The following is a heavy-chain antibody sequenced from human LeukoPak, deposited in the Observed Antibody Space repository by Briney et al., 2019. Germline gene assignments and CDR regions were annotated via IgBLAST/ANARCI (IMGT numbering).Heavy chain of an antibody. Sequence: PSETLSLTCTVSGGSISSYYWSWIRQPPGKGLEWIGYIYYSGSTNYNPSLKSRVTISVDRSKNHFSLRLNSVTAADTAVYYCASSSPFRVDNWGQGTLVTVSS. J-gene: IGHJ4*02. CDR3: ASSSPFRVDN. CDR2: IYYSGST. V-gene: IGHV4-59*12. CDR1: GGSISSYY.